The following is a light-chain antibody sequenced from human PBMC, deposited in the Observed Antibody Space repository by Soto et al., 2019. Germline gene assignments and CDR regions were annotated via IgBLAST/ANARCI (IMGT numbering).Light chain of an antibody. Sequence: EIVLTQSPGTLSLSPWGRATLSCRASQSVSSRLAWYQHKPGQAPRLLISGASSRASGVPVRFSGSGSGTDFTLTISRLEPEDFALYYCQQYGGSPITFGLGTRLEIK. CDR3: QQYGGSPIT. CDR2: GAS. J-gene: IGKJ5*01. V-gene: IGKV3-20*01. CDR1: QSVSSR.